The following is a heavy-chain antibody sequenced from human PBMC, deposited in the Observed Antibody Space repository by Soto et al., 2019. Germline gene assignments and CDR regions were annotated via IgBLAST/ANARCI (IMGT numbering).Heavy chain of an antibody. D-gene: IGHD2-8*01. CDR3: ARDPVSTGAFDI. Sequence: SETLSLTCTVSGGSISSYYWSWIRQPPGKGLEWIGYIYYSGSTNYNPSLKSRVTISVDTSKNQFSLKLSSGTAAVSAVYYCARDPVSTGAFDIWGQGTMVTVSS. CDR1: GGSISSYY. J-gene: IGHJ3*02. CDR2: IYYSGST. V-gene: IGHV4-59*01.